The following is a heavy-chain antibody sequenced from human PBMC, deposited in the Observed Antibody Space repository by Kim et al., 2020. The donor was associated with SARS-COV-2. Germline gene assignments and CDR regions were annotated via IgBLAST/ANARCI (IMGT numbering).Heavy chain of an antibody. Sequence: GGSLRLSCVTSGFAFSDSPLHWVRQSPGTGLEWVALISSDGTQKNYANSVRGRFTISRDISKRTLFLQMNSLRPEDTAVYYCATDWATFSSGTYVFDFWGRGTLVTVSS. J-gene: IGHJ4*02. CDR3: ATDWATFSSGTYVFDF. V-gene: IGHV3-30*04. D-gene: IGHD3-10*01. CDR1: GFAFSDSP. CDR2: ISSDGTQK.